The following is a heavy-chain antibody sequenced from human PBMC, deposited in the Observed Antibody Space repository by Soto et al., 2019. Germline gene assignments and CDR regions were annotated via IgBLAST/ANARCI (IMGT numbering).Heavy chain of an antibody. CDR3: ARGGIVVVPAAPMYYYYGMDV. D-gene: IGHD2-2*01. J-gene: IGHJ6*02. CDR2: ISAYNGNT. CDR1: GYTFTSYG. Sequence: GASVKVSCKASGYTFTSYGISWVRQAPGQGLEWMGWISAYNGNTNYAQKLQGRVTMTTDTSTSTAYMELRSLRSDDTAVYYCARGGIVVVPAAPMYYYYGMDVWGQGTTVTVSS. V-gene: IGHV1-18*01.